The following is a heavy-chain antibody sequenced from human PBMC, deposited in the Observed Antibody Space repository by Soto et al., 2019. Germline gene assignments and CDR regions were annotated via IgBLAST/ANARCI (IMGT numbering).Heavy chain of an antibody. CDR2: LSGSGGST. J-gene: IGHJ4*02. V-gene: IGHV3-23*01. CDR1: GFTFSSFA. Sequence: GGSLRLSCAASGFTFSSFAMSWVRQAPGKGLEWVSSLSGSGGSTYYADSVKGRFTISRDNSKNTLYVQMNSLRADDTAVYYCAKVSGTTVTKNFFDYWGQGTLVTVSS. CDR3: AKVSGTTVTKNFFDY. D-gene: IGHD4-17*01.